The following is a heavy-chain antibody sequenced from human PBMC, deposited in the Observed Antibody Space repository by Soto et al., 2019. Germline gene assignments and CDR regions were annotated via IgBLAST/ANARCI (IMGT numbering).Heavy chain of an antibody. CDR3: ARMVTDHIEAAGWNDY. CDR1: GYSFTSYW. V-gene: IGHV5-51*01. D-gene: IGHD6-13*01. J-gene: IGHJ4*02. CDR2: IYPGDYHT. Sequence: PGESLKISCKGSGYSFTSYWLGGVRQMPGKGLEWMGIIYPGDYHTSYTQYFQGKVTISADKSISTAYLQWSSLKASDTAMYYCARMVTDHIEAAGWNDYWGQGTLVTVSS.